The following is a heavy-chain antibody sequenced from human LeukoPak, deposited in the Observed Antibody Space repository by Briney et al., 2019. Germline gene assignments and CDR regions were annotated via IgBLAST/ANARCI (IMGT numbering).Heavy chain of an antibody. Sequence: PSETLSLTCTVSGGSISSSSYYWGWIRQPPGKGLEWIGSIYYSGSTYYNPSLKSRVTISVDTSKNQFSLKLSSVTAADTAVYYCARARRWLSQWGQGTLVTVSS. CDR1: GGSISSSSYY. CDR2: IYYSGST. V-gene: IGHV4-39*01. J-gene: IGHJ4*02. D-gene: IGHD3-22*01. CDR3: ARARRWLSQ.